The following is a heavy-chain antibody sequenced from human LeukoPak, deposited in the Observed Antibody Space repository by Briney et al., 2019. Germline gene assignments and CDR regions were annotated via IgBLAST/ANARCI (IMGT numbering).Heavy chain of an antibody. D-gene: IGHD1-26*01. J-gene: IGHJ4*02. V-gene: IGHV3-23*01. Sequence: GGTQRLSCAASGFTFTSYSMNRVRQAPGKGLEWVSTISGGGSSTYYADSVKGRFTISRDNSKNTLYLQVNSLRAEDTAVYYCAKGGKWDVTPFDYWGQGTLVTVSS. CDR1: GFTFTSYS. CDR3: AKGGKWDVTPFDY. CDR2: ISGGGSST.